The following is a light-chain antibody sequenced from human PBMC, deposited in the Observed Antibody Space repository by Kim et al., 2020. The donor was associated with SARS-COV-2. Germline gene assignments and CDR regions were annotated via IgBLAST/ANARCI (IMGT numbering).Light chain of an antibody. CDR1: QSLSSS. Sequence: EIVLTQSPGTLSLSPGERATLSCRASQSLSSSLAWYQQRPGQAPRLLIYDASYRATGIPARFSGSGSGTDFTLTISSLAPEDFAVYYCQHGGNWPRTFGQGTKVDIK. J-gene: IGKJ2*01. CDR2: DAS. CDR3: QHGGNWPRT. V-gene: IGKV3-11*01.